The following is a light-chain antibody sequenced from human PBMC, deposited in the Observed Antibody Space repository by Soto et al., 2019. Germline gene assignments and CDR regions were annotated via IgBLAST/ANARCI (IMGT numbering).Light chain of an antibody. CDR2: SNN. CDR1: SSNIGSNT. Sequence: QSVLTQPPSASRTPGQRVTISCSGSSSNIGSNTVNWYQQLPGTAPKLLIYSNNQRPSGVPDRFSGSKSGTSASLAISGLQSEDEADYYCAAWDDSLNDVVFGGGTKVTV. CDR3: AAWDDSLNDVV. V-gene: IGLV1-44*01. J-gene: IGLJ2*01.